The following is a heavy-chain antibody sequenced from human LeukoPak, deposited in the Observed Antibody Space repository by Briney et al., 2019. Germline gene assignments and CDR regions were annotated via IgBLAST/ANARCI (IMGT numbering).Heavy chain of an antibody. Sequence: SETLSLTCAVYGGSFSGYYWSWIRQPPGRGLEWIGEINHSGSTNYNPSLKSRVTISVDTSKNQFSLKLSSVTAADTAVYYCARGRIVVVPAAMSFRRGWFDPWGQGTLVTVSS. J-gene: IGHJ5*02. D-gene: IGHD2-2*01. CDR3: ARGRIVVVPAAMSFRRGWFDP. CDR1: GGSFSGYY. V-gene: IGHV4-34*01. CDR2: INHSGST.